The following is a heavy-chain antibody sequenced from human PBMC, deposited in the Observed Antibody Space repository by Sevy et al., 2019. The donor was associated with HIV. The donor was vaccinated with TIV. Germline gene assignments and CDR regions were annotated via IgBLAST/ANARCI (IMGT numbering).Heavy chain of an antibody. Sequence: GGSLRLSCAASGFTFSSYAMSWVRQAPGKGLEWVSAISGSGGSTYYADSVNGRLTISRDNSKNTLYVQMNSLSAEDTAVYYCAKSAFGWELLPAVDYWGQGTLVTVSS. J-gene: IGHJ4*02. CDR1: GFTFSSYA. CDR2: ISGSGGST. V-gene: IGHV3-23*01. D-gene: IGHD1-26*01. CDR3: AKSAFGWELLPAVDY.